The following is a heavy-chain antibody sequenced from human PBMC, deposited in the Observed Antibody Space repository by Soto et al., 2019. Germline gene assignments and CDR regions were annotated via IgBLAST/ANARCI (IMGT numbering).Heavy chain of an antibody. D-gene: IGHD3-22*01. CDR1: GITFRSYA. CDR3: ARDLEEDYYDSGGFYYY. Sequence: PGGSLRLSCEASGITFRSYALSWVRQAPGKGLEWVSVISGSGVRTYYADSVKGRFTISRDNSKNTLYLQMNSLRAEDTAVYYCARDLEEDYYDSGGFYYYWGQGTLVTVSS. CDR2: ISGSGVRT. V-gene: IGHV3-23*01. J-gene: IGHJ4*02.